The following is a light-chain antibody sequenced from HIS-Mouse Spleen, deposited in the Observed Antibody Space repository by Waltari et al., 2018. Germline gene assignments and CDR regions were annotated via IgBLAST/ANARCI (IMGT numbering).Light chain of an antibody. Sequence: QSVLTHPPSASGTPGQRVTIPSSGCSSNNGSNSVYWYQQLPGTAPKLLIFRNNQRPSGVPDRFSGSRSGTSASLAISGLRSEDEADYYCAAWDDSLSGHWVFGGGTKLTVL. J-gene: IGLJ3*02. CDR2: RNN. CDR1: SSNNGSNS. CDR3: AAWDDSLSGHWV. V-gene: IGLV1-47*01.